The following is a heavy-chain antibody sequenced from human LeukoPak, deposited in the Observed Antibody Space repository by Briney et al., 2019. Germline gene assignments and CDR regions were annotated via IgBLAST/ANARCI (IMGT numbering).Heavy chain of an antibody. V-gene: IGHV3-21*01. Sequence: GGSLRLSCVASGYTFSSYSINWVRQAPGKGLEWVSSISVRSNYIYYADSVRGRFSISRDDARDSLYLQMNSLRAEDTAVYYCVRLRRNCDASGFYYYYDLWGQGTLVTVSS. CDR2: ISVRSNYI. J-gene: IGHJ4*02. CDR1: GYTFSSYS. CDR3: VRLRRNCDASGFYYYYDL. D-gene: IGHD3-22*01.